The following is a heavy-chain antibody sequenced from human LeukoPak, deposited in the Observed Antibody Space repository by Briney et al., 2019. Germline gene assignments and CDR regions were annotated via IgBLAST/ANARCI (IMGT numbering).Heavy chain of an antibody. CDR1: GFTSRSYA. CDR3: ARGKQLVSDY. CDR2: ISYDGSYK. Sequence: GGSLRLSCAASGFTSRSYAMHWVRQAPGKGLEWVAVISYDGSYKSYADPVKGRFTVSRDNSKNTLYLQMNSLRADDTAVYYCARGKQLVSDYWGQGTLVTVSP. V-gene: IGHV3-30*04. D-gene: IGHD6-6*01. J-gene: IGHJ4*02.